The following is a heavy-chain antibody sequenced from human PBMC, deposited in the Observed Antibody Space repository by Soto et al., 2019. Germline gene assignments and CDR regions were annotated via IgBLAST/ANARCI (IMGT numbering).Heavy chain of an antibody. Sequence: QLQLQESGPGLVKPSETLPLTCTVSGGSISSSNYYWGWIRQPPGKGLEWIGGIYYSGRTYYNPSLKSRVTMSVDTSNSQFSLKLSSVTAADTAVYYCAGTYCISSWCSAVGHMDVWGTGTTVTVSS. CDR2: IYYSGRT. V-gene: IGHV4-39*01. D-gene: IGHD6-13*01. J-gene: IGHJ6*03. CDR3: AGTYCISSWCSAVGHMDV. CDR1: GGSISSSNYY.